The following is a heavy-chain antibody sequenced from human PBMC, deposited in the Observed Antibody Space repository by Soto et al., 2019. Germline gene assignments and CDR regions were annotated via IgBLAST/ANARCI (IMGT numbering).Heavy chain of an antibody. J-gene: IGHJ4*02. CDR1: GFTFEDHG. Sequence: EVQLVESGGGAARPGGSLRLSCAASGFTFEDHGMSWVRQAPGKGLEWVSDISWGGGTTVYADSVKGRFTVSRNNAKRTLYLQMNSPKPGDTAFYHCARSSGDQQTSDFWGQGTLANVSS. CDR2: ISWGGGTT. D-gene: IGHD3-10*01. CDR3: ARSSGDQQTSDF. V-gene: IGHV3-20*01.